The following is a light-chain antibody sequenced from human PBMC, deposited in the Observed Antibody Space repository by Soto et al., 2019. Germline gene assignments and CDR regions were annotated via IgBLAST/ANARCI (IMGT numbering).Light chain of an antibody. J-gene: IGKJ1*01. CDR2: KAS. CDR3: QQYYSYPRT. CDR1: QSIDSW. Sequence: DIQMTQSPSTLSASVGDRVTITCRASQSIDSWLAWYQQKPGRAPKLLIYKASSLESGVPSKFSGSGSGTEFTLTISSLQPDDFATYYCQQYYSYPRTFGQGTKVEIK. V-gene: IGKV1-5*03.